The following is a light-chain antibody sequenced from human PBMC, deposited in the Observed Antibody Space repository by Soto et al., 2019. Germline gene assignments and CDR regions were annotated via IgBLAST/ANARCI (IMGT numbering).Light chain of an antibody. CDR1: QSVGSF. CDR3: QQYGSSPT. CDR2: DAS. Sequence: IVLTQSPGTLSLSPGETATLSCRASQSVGSFLAWYQQKPGQAPRLIIYDASNRATGIPARFSGTGSGTEFTLTISRLEPEDFAVYYCQQYGSSPTFGQGTKV. J-gene: IGKJ1*01. V-gene: IGKV3-20*01.